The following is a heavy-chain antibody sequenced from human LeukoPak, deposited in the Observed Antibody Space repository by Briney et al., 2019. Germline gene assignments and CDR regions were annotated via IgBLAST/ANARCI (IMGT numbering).Heavy chain of an antibody. Sequence: PSETLSLTCAVSGGSISSSNWWSWVRQHPGKGLEWIGYIYYSGSTYYNPSLKSRVTISVDTSKNQFSLKLSSVTAADTAVYYCARSSPAPETWIQLWDYYSYYGRDVGGQGTRVTVSS. D-gene: IGHD5-18*01. J-gene: IGHJ6*02. CDR3: ARSSPAPETWIQLWDYYSYYGRDV. V-gene: IGHV4-4*02. CDR1: GGSISSSNW. CDR2: IYYSGST.